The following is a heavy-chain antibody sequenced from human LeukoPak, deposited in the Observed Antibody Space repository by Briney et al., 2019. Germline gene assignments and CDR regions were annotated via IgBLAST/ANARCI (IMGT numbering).Heavy chain of an antibody. CDR3: AKDRYCSGDSCYYFDY. CDR1: GFTLSSYC. Sequence: GGSLRLSCAPSGFTLSSYCMHWVRQVPGKGLEWVSFIRYDGSNKYYADSVKGRFTISRDNSKNALYLQMNSLRDEDTAVYYGAKDRYCSGDSCYYFDYWGQGTLVTVSS. V-gene: IGHV3-30*02. CDR2: IRYDGSNK. J-gene: IGHJ4*02. D-gene: IGHD2-15*01.